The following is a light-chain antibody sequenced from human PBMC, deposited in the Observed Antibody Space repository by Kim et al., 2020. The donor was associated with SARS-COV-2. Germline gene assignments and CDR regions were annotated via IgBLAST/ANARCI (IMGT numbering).Light chain of an antibody. V-gene: IGLV4-69*01. J-gene: IGLJ3*02. CDR3: QTWGTGIWV. CDR2: VNSDGSH. CDR1: SGHSSNA. Sequence: SVELTCTLSSGHSSNAITWHQHQPEKAPRYLMKVNSDGSHIKEDGISDRFSGSSSGAERYLTISSLQSEDEADYYCQTWGTGIWVFGGGTQLTVL.